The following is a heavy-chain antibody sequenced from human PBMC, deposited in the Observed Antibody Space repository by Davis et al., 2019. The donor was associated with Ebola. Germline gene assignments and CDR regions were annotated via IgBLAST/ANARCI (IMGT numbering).Heavy chain of an antibody. Sequence: ASVKVSCKTSSYTFTAYYLHWVRQAPGQGLEWMGRINPNSGGTNYAQKFQGRVTMTRDTSISTAYMELRRLRSDDTAVYYCARASSDYWGQGTLVTVSS. V-gene: IGHV1-2*06. CDR2: INPNSGGT. J-gene: IGHJ4*02. CDR1: SYTFTAYY. CDR3: ARASSDY.